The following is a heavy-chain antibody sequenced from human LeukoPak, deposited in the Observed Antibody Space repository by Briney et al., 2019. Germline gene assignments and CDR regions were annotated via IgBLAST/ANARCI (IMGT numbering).Heavy chain of an antibody. D-gene: IGHD2-2*01. Sequence: SETLSLTCAVYGGSFSGYYWSWIRQPPGKGLEWIGEINHSGSTNYNPSLKSRVTISVDTSKNQFSLKLSSVTAADTAVYYCARGYQLPLYYYYMDVWGKGTTVTVSS. CDR1: GGSFSGYY. V-gene: IGHV4-34*01. CDR2: INHSGST. J-gene: IGHJ6*03. CDR3: ARGYQLPLYYYYMDV.